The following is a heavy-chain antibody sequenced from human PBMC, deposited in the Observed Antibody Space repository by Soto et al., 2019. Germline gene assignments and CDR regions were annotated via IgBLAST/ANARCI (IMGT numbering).Heavy chain of an antibody. D-gene: IGHD3-16*01. J-gene: IGHJ4*02. CDR1: GDSITSNSYF. CDR2: IYYNGSP. CDR3: ARGSSWGTPPAD. V-gene: IGHV4-31*03. Sequence: SETLSLTCTVSGDSITSNSYFWAWIRQHPGKGLEWLGYIYYNGSPYYNPSLKSRVGMSVDTSTNQFSLKLTSVTAADTAVYYCARGSSWGTPPADWGQGTQVTVSS.